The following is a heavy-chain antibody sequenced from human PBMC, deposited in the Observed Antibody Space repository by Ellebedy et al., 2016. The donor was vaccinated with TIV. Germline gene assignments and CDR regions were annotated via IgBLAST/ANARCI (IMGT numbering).Heavy chain of an antibody. Sequence: GESLKISCAASGFTFSRYWMSWVRQAPGKGLEWVASIKQDGSEKHYVDSVKGRFTISRDNVNDSLFLQMNSLRAEDTAVYYCARDYLALRYSDWRNNYYFDLWGRGTPVTVSS. V-gene: IGHV3-7*01. CDR1: GFTFSRYW. J-gene: IGHJ2*01. D-gene: IGHD3-9*01. CDR3: ARDYLALRYSDWRNNYYFDL. CDR2: IKQDGSEK.